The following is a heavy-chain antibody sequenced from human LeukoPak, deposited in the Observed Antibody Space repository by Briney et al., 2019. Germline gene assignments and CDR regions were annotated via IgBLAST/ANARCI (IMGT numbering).Heavy chain of an antibody. CDR2: INHSGST. J-gene: IGHJ4*02. V-gene: IGHV4-34*01. CDR3: ARGPSYSRQFDY. CDR1: GGSFSGYY. D-gene: IGHD6-13*01. Sequence: PSETLSLTCAVYGGSFSGYYWSWIRQPPGKGLEWIGEINHSGSTNYNPSLKSRVTISVDTSKNQFSLKLSSVTAADTAVYYCARGPSYSRQFDYWGQGTLVTVSS.